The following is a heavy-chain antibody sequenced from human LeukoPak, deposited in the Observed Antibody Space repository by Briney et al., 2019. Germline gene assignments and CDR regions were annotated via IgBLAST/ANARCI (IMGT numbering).Heavy chain of an antibody. CDR3: AKPISGGLAVTADWYHP. Sequence: LSGGSLRFSCSASGFAFSVYAMSWLRQPPGKGLEWVSTINANSGTTSYAASVRGRFTISRDNSKNTLYLQLNTLRADDTATYYCAKPISGGLAVTADWYHPWGQGTLVVVSS. V-gene: IGHV3-23*01. CDR2: INANSGTT. CDR1: GFAFSVYA. D-gene: IGHD6-19*01. J-gene: IGHJ5*01.